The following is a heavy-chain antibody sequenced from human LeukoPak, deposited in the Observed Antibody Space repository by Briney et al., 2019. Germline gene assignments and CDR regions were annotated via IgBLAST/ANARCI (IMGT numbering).Heavy chain of an antibody. V-gene: IGHV3-15*07. CDR2: IKSKTDGGTT. CDR1: GFTFSNAW. D-gene: IGHD3-22*01. J-gene: IGHJ4*02. CDR3: TTVGYDSSGYGFDY. Sequence: GGSLRLSCVVSGFTFSNAWMNWVRQAPGKGLEWVGRIKSKTDGGTTDYAGPVKGRFTISRDDSKNTLYLQMNSLKTEDTAVYYCTTVGYDSSGYGFDYWGQGTLVTVSS.